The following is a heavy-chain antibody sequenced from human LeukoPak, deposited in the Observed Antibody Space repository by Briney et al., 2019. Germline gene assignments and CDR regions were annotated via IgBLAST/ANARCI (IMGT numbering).Heavy chain of an antibody. CDR1: GFTFSRYS. V-gene: IGHV3-21*01. Sequence: GGSLRLSCAASGFTFSRYSMSWVREAPGRGLEGVSSISISSSYIYYTESVKDRFTISRDNTKNTPYLQINSLRAEDTAVYYCARANDSYYYYYMDVWGKGTTVTISS. J-gene: IGHJ6*03. CDR2: ISISSSYI. CDR3: ARANDSYYYYYMDV. D-gene: IGHD3-22*01.